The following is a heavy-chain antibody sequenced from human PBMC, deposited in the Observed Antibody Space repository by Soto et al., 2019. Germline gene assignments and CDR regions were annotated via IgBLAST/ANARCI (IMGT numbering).Heavy chain of an antibody. CDR3: ARDGGRHSGGMDY. J-gene: IGHJ4*02. V-gene: IGHV1-69*01. D-gene: IGHD1-26*01. Sequence: QVQLVQSGAEVKKPGSSVKVSCKASGGTFSSYSINWVRQAPGQGLEWMGEIIPIFGTANYAQKFQGRVTITADESTSTAYRELSSLRSEDKAGYYCARDGGRHSGGMDYWGQGNLVTVSS. CDR2: IIPIFGTA. CDR1: GGTFSSYS.